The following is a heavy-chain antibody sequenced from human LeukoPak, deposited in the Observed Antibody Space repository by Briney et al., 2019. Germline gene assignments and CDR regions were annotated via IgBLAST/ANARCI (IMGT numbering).Heavy chain of an antibody. V-gene: IGHV4-59*01. Sequence: PSETLSLSCTVSGDSFRSYYWSWIRQPPGKGLEWIGYIYASGSTNYNPSLKSRVTISVDTSKNQFSLKLNSVTAADTAVYYCARGRNLEWFDYWGQGTLVTVSS. CDR2: IYASGST. J-gene: IGHJ5*01. CDR3: ARGRNLEWFDY. CDR1: GDSFRSYY. D-gene: IGHD3-3*01.